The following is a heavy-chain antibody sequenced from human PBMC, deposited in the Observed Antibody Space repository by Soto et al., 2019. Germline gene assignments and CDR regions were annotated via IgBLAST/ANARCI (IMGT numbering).Heavy chain of an antibody. Sequence: ASVKVSCKVSGYTLTELSMHWVRQAPGKGLEWMGGFDPEDGETIYAQKFQGRVTMTEDTSTDTAYMELSSLRSEDAAVYYCATDLNWNYDFDYWGQGTLVTVSS. CDR3: ATDLNWNYDFDY. D-gene: IGHD1-7*01. V-gene: IGHV1-24*01. CDR1: GYTLTELS. J-gene: IGHJ4*02. CDR2: FDPEDGET.